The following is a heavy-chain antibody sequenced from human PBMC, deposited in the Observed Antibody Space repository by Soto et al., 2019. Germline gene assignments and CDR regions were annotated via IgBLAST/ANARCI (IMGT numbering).Heavy chain of an antibody. J-gene: IGHJ3*02. CDR2: INPSGGST. CDR1: GYTFTSYY. CDR3: ARDPGLGHAFDI. D-gene: IGHD3-9*01. Sequence: GASVKVSCKASGYTFTSYYMHWVRQAPGQGLEWTGIINPSGGSTSYAQKFQGRVTMTRDTSTSTVYMQLTSVTPEDTALYYCARDPGLGHAFDIWGQGTMVTVSS. V-gene: IGHV1-46*01.